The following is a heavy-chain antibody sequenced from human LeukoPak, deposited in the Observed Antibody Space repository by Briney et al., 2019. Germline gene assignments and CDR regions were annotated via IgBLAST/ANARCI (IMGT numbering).Heavy chain of an antibody. Sequence: GGSLRLSCAASGFTFSSYGMHWVRQAPGKGLERVAVISYDGSNKYYADSVKGRFTISRDNSKNTLYLQMNSLRAEDTAVYYCAKDLKGYCSSTSCPTPFDYWGQGTLVTVSS. V-gene: IGHV3-30*18. CDR2: ISYDGSNK. J-gene: IGHJ4*02. CDR1: GFTFSSYG. D-gene: IGHD2-2*01. CDR3: AKDLKGYCSSTSCPTPFDY.